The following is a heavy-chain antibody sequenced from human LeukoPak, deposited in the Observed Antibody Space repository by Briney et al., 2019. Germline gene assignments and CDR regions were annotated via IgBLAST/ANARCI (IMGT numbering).Heavy chain of an antibody. V-gene: IGHV6-1*01. D-gene: IGHD3-22*01. Sequence: SPTLSLTCAISGDSVSINSAAWNWVRQSPSRGLEWLGRTYYRSKWYNDYAVSVKSRITINPDTSKNQFSLQLNSVTPEDTAVYYCAKDTTYYYDSNAMDVWGQGTTVTVSS. J-gene: IGHJ6*02. CDR1: GDSVSINSAA. CDR3: AKDTTYYYDSNAMDV. CDR2: TYYRSKWYN.